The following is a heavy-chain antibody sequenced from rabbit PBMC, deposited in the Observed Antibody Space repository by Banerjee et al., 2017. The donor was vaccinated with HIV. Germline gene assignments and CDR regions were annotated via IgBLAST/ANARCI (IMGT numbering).Heavy chain of an antibody. J-gene: IGHJ4*01. CDR1: GFSFSISYY. CDR2: IDTSSGNT. Sequence: QSLEESGGDLVKPGASLTLTCTASGFSFSISYYMCWVRQAPGKGLEWISCIDTSSGNTYYASWAKCRFTISKTASTTVTLQMTSLTAADTATYFCAREGASSAGYGGWGYAYYFTLWGQGTLVTVS. CDR3: AREGASSAGYGGWGYAYYFTL. V-gene: IGHV1S40*01. D-gene: IGHD1-1*01.